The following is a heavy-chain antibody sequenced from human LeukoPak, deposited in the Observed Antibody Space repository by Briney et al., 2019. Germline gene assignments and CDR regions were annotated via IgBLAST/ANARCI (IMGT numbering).Heavy chain of an antibody. Sequence: SETLSLTCTVSGGSISSSSYYWGWIRQPPGKGLEWIGSIYYSGSTYYNPSLKSRVTISVDTSKNQFSLKLSSVTAADTAVYYCARQTYNWNDARPGNWFDPWGQGTLVTVSS. CDR3: ARQTYNWNDARPGNWFDP. CDR2: IYYSGST. CDR1: GGSISSSSYY. D-gene: IGHD1-1*01. J-gene: IGHJ5*02. V-gene: IGHV4-39*01.